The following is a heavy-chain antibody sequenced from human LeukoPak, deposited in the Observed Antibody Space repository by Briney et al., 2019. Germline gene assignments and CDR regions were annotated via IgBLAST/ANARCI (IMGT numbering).Heavy chain of an antibody. J-gene: IGHJ4*02. V-gene: IGHV1-2*02. D-gene: IGHD3-3*01. CDR3: ARVDFWSGKTDDY. Sequence: ASVKVSCKASGYTFTGYYMHWVRQAPGQGLEWMGWINPNSGGTNYAQKFQGRVTMTRDTSISTAYMELSRLRSDDTAGYYCARVDFWSGKTDDYWGQGTLVTVSS. CDR2: INPNSGGT. CDR1: GYTFTGYY.